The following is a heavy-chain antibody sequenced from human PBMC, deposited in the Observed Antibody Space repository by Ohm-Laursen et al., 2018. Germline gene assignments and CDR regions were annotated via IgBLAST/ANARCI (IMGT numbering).Heavy chain of an antibody. Sequence: SSVKVSCKASGYTFTSYYMRWVRQAPGQGLEWMGWINPNSGGTNYAQKFQGRVTMTRDTSISTAYMELSRLRSDDTAVYYCARDSDYDFWSGYYSPPHPFDYWGQGTLVTVSS. CDR3: ARDSDYDFWSGYYSPPHPFDY. V-gene: IGHV1-2*02. CDR1: GYTFTSYY. J-gene: IGHJ4*02. D-gene: IGHD3-3*01. CDR2: INPNSGGT.